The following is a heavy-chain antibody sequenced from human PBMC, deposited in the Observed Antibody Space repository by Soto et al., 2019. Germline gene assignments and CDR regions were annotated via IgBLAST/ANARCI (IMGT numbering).Heavy chain of an antibody. Sequence: SVKLCWKECGGAIGSSAISWVRQDPGQGLEWMGGIIPIFGTANYAQKFQGRVTITADESTSTAYMELSSLRSEDTAVYYCAREVITGTTFGAFDIWGQGTMVTVSS. CDR3: AREVITGTTFGAFDI. CDR1: GGAIGSSA. CDR2: IIPIFGTA. D-gene: IGHD1-7*01. V-gene: IGHV1-69*13. J-gene: IGHJ3*02.